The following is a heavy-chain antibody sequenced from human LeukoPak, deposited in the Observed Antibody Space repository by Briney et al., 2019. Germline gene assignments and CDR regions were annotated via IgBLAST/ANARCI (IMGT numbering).Heavy chain of an antibody. V-gene: IGHV3-48*01. Sequence: PGGSPRLSCAASGFTFSTYTMNGVRQAPGKGLEWVSYISSSGTTIYYADSVKGRFTISRDNAKNSLYLQTNSLRAEDTAVYYCARDAYQYSSGWFFDYWGQGTLVTVSS. J-gene: IGHJ4*02. CDR1: GFTFSTYT. CDR3: ARDAYQYSSGWFFDY. D-gene: IGHD6-19*01. CDR2: ISSSGTTI.